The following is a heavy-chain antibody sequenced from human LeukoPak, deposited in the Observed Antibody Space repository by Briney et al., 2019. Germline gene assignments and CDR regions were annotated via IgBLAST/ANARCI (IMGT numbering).Heavy chain of an antibody. Sequence: GASVKVSCKVSGYTLTELSTHWVRQAPGKGLEWMGGFDPEDGETIYAQTFQGRVTMTEDTSTDTAYMELSSLRSEDTAVYYCATWGYCSGGSCYPYYFDYWGQGTLVTVSS. V-gene: IGHV1-24*01. J-gene: IGHJ4*02. CDR3: ATWGYCSGGSCYPYYFDY. D-gene: IGHD2-15*01. CDR1: GYTLTELS. CDR2: FDPEDGET.